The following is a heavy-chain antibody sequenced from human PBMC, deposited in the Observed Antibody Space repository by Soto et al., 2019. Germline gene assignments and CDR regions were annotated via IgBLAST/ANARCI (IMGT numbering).Heavy chain of an antibody. CDR3: ARVYSGSYYEFDY. D-gene: IGHD1-26*01. Sequence: SETLSLTCTVSGGSINNYYWRWIRQPAGKGLEWIGRIYTSGRTNYNPSLKSRVTMSVDTSKNQFSLKLSSVTAADTAVYYCARVYSGSYYEFDYWGQGTLVTVSS. CDR2: IYTSGRT. V-gene: IGHV4-4*07. CDR1: GGSINNYY. J-gene: IGHJ4*02.